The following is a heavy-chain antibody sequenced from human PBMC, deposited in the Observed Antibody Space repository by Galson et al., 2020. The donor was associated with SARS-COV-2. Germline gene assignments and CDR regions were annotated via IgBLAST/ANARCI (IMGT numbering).Heavy chain of an antibody. CDR1: AVSISTTNY. D-gene: IGHD2-15*01. CDR3: ARRGVTMKLLLSVPGWFFDI. V-gene: IGHV4-38-2*01. CDR2: VYPSGST. Sequence: SETLSPTCPVSAVSISTTNYWSRIRQAQGKGLEWLASVYPSGSTYYNPSLKSRVTLSLDTSKNQFSLRLTSVTAADTALYYCARRGVTMKLLLSVPGWFFDIGGRGTLFTVAS. J-gene: IGHJ2*01.